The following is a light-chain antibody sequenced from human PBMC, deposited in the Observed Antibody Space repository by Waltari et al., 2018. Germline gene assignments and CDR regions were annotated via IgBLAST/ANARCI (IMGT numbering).Light chain of an antibody. CDR2: SIN. J-gene: IGLJ3*02. CDR1: SSKIGSNT. CDR3: TTWDDSLNGRV. Sequence: QSVLTQPPSASGTPGQRVTISCSGSSSKIGSNTVKWYQKLQGTVPKLLIYSINQRPSGVPDLFSGSKSDTSASLAISGLQSEDESDYYCTTWDDSLNGRVFCGGTKLTVL. V-gene: IGLV1-44*01.